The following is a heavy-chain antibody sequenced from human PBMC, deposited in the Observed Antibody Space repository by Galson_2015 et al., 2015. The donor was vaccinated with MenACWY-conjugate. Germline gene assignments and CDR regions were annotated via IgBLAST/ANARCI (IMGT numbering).Heavy chain of an antibody. J-gene: IGHJ4*02. CDR2: IRSKAYGATT. D-gene: IGHD2-2*01. CDR3: SRADHRHCSRTNCPFDY. V-gene: IGHV3-49*03. CDR1: GFTFSDYL. Sequence: SLRLSCAASGFTFSDYLMSWFRQAPGKGLEWVGFIRSKAYGATTEYAASVKGRFVISRDDSKSIAYLQMNSLNTEDTAVYYCSRADHRHCSRTNCPFDYWGQGTLVTISS.